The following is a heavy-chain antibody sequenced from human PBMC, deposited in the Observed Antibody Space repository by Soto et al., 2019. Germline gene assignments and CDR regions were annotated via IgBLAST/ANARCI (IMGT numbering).Heavy chain of an antibody. CDR3: AREFFQGDSSDGIDF. Sequence: VGCKVYQGCFSSYAISWVRQAPGQGLEWMGGIIAIFGTTNYAQRFQGRVTITADKPTSTAYMELSSLKSEDTAVYYCAREFFQGDSSDGIDFCGQGATVTVS. CDR1: QGCFSSYA. D-gene: IGHD3-10*01. CDR2: IIAIFGTT. V-gene: IGHV1-69*06. J-gene: IGHJ6*02.